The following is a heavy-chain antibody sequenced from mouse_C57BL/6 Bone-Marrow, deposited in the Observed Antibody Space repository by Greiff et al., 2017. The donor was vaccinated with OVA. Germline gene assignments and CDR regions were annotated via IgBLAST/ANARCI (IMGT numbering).Heavy chain of an antibody. Sequence: VQLQQSGAELVRPGSSVKLSCKASGYTFTSYWMDWVKQRPGQGLEWIGMIHPNSGSTNYNEKFKSKATLTVDKSSSTAYMQLSSLTSEDSAVYYCARLGAPWFAYWGQGTLVTVSA. D-gene: IGHD4-1*01. CDR2: IHPNSGST. J-gene: IGHJ3*01. CDR3: ARLGAPWFAY. V-gene: IGHV1-64*01. CDR1: GYTFTSYW.